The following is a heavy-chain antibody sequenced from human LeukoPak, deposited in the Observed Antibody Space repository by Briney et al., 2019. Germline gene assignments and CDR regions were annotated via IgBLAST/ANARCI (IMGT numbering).Heavy chain of an antibody. D-gene: IGHD7-27*01. V-gene: IGHV3-11*04. J-gene: IGHJ4*02. CDR3: ARGTRWLTGPPDY. Sequence: GGSLRLSCAVSGFTFSDYYMSWIRQAPGKGLEWVSYISSSGSTIYYADSVKGRFTISRVNAKNSLYLQMNSLRAEDTAVYYCARGTRWLTGPPDYWGQGTLVTVSS. CDR2: ISSSGSTI. CDR1: GFTFSDYY.